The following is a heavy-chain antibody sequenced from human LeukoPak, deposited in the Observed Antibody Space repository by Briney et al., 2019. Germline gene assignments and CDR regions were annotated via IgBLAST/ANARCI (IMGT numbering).Heavy chain of an antibody. J-gene: IGHJ5*02. Sequence: QSGGSLRLSCAASGFTFSSYGMSWVRQAPGKGLEWVSAISGGGGSTYYADSVKGRFTISRDNSKNTLYLQMNSLKTEDTAVYYCTRQGHLFNWFDPWGQGTLVTVSS. CDR3: TRQGHLFNWFDP. CDR1: GFTFSSYG. D-gene: IGHD2-21*01. V-gene: IGHV3-23*01. CDR2: ISGGGGST.